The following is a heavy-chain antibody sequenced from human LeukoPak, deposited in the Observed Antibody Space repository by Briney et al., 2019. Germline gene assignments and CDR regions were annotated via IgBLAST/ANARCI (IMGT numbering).Heavy chain of an antibody. CDR3: ASEKAVAGYY. CDR1: GGSISSSSYC. CDR2: IDYSGST. V-gene: IGHV4-39*01. Sequence: SETLSLTCTVSGGSISSSSYCCGWIRQPPGRGLEWFGRIDYSGSTYYNPPLKSPVTISVDTSKNPFSLKLSSVTAADTAVYYCASEKAVAGYYWGQGTLVTVSS. D-gene: IGHD6-19*01. J-gene: IGHJ4*02.